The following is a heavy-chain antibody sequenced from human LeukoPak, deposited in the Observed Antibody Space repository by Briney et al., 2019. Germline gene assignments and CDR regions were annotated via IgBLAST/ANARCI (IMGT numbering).Heavy chain of an antibody. CDR1: GGSISSSSYY. D-gene: IGHD4-17*01. CDR3: ARTGIDVLRSDIDY. CDR2: IYYSGST. V-gene: IGHV4-39*01. J-gene: IGHJ4*02. Sequence: SETLSLTCTVSGGSISSSSYYWGWIRQPPGKGLEWIGSIYYSGSTYYNPSLKSRVTISVDTSKNQFSLKLSSVTAADTAVYYCARTGIDVLRSDIDYWGQGTLVTVSS.